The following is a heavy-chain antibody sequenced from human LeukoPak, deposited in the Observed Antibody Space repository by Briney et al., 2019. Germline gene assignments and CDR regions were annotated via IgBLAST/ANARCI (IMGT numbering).Heavy chain of an antibody. D-gene: IGHD3-3*01. CDR1: GFTFSNYW. Sequence: GASLRLSCAASGFTFSNYWMSWVRQAPGKGLEWVANIKQDESEKYYVGSVKGRFTISRDNAKNFLFLQINSLRVEDTAVYYCAREPTIFGVVIPPDYWGQGTLVTVSS. J-gene: IGHJ4*02. CDR2: IKQDESEK. CDR3: AREPTIFGVVIPPDY. V-gene: IGHV3-7*03.